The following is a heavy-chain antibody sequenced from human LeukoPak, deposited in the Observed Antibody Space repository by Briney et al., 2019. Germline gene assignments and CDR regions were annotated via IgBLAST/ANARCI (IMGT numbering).Heavy chain of an antibody. CDR3: AKMTGLRGGGKFDY. CDR2: ISGGGDTT. CDR1: GFSFSSYT. J-gene: IGHJ4*02. D-gene: IGHD5-12*01. V-gene: IGHV3-23*01. Sequence: GALRLSCSASGFSFSSYTMTWVRQAPGKGPEWVSIISGGGDTTFYTDSVKGRFTISRDNSKNTLYLQMNSLRAEDTAVYYCAKMTGLRGGGKFDYWGQGTLVTVSS.